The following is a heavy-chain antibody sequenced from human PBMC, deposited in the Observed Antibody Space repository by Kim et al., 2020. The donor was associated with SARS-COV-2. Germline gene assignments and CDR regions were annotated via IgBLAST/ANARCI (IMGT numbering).Heavy chain of an antibody. Sequence: SETLSLTCAVYGGSFSGYYWSWIRQPPGKGLEWIGEINHSGSPNYNPSLKSRVTISVDTSKNQFSLKLSSVTAADTAVYYCARDGIAVGWEFDYWGQGTLVTVSS. D-gene: IGHD6-19*01. CDR2: INHSGSP. J-gene: IGHJ4*02. CDR3: ARDGIAVGWEFDY. V-gene: IGHV4-34*01. CDR1: GGSFSGYY.